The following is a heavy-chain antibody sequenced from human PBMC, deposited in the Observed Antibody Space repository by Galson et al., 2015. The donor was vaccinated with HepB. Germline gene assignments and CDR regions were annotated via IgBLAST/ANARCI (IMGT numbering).Heavy chain of an antibody. D-gene: IGHD6-19*01. Sequence: SLRLSCAAAGFTFSSYSMNWVRQAPGKGLEWDSSISSSSSYIYYADSVKGRFTISRDNAKNSLYLQMNSLRAEDTAVYYCARDGYSSGWYGDYYYYGMDVWGQGTTVTVSS. CDR1: GFTFSSYS. CDR2: ISSSSSYI. J-gene: IGHJ6*02. V-gene: IGHV3-21*01. CDR3: ARDGYSSGWYGDYYYYGMDV.